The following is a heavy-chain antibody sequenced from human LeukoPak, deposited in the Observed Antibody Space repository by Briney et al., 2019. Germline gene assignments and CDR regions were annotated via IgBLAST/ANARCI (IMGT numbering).Heavy chain of an antibody. J-gene: IGHJ4*02. Sequence: ASVKVSCKASGGTFSSYAISWVRQAPGQGLERMGGIIPIFGTANYAQKFQGRVTITADESTSTAYMELSSLRSEDTAVYYCAREYGDPGTFDYWGQGTLVTVSS. V-gene: IGHV1-69*01. CDR3: AREYGDPGTFDY. CDR1: GGTFSSYA. CDR2: IIPIFGTA. D-gene: IGHD4-17*01.